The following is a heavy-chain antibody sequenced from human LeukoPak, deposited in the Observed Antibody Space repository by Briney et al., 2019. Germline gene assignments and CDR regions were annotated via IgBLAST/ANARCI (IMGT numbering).Heavy chain of an antibody. D-gene: IGHD2-2*01. CDR2: IKQDGSEK. J-gene: IGHJ4*02. V-gene: IGHV3-7*01. CDR3: ARDRGGYCSSTSCYALDY. CDR1: GFTFSSYW. Sequence: PGGSLRLSCAASGFTFSSYWMSWVRQALGKGLEWVANIKQDGSEKYYVDSVKGRFTISRDNAKNSLYLQMNSLRAEDTAVYYCARDRGGYCSSTSCYALDYWGQGTLVTVSS.